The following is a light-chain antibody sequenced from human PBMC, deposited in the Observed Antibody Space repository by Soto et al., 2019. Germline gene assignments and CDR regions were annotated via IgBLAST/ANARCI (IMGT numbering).Light chain of an antibody. J-gene: IGLJ1*01. V-gene: IGLV2-14*01. Sequence: QSALTPPASVSGSPGQSITISCTGTSSDVGGYNYVSWYQQHPGKAPKLMIYEVSNRPSGVSNRFSGSKSGNTASLTISGLQAEDEADYYCSSYTSSSTLYVFGTGTKLTVL. CDR3: SSYTSSSTLYV. CDR1: SSDVGGYNY. CDR2: EVS.